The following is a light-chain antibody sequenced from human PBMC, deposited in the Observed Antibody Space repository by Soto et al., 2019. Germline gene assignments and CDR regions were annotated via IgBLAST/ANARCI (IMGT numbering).Light chain of an antibody. Sequence: EIVLTQSPGTLSLSPGERATLSCRASQSVSSSYLAWYQQKPGQAPRLLIYGASSRATGIPDRFSGSGSGTDVTLTISRLEPEDFAVYYCQQYGSSPCTFGQGTKVEIK. CDR3: QQYGSSPCT. J-gene: IGKJ1*01. CDR2: GAS. CDR1: QSVSSSY. V-gene: IGKV3-20*01.